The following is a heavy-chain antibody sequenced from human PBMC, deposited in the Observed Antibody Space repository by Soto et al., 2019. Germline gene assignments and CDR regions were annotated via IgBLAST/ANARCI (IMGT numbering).Heavy chain of an antibody. V-gene: IGHV1-3*01. Sequence: ASVKVSCKASGYTFTSYAMHWVRQAPGQRLEWMGWINAGNGNTKYSQKFQGRVTITRDTSASTAYMELSSPRSEDTAVYYCARARGKTYGDYVYYYYYYMDVWGKGTTVTVSS. D-gene: IGHD4-17*01. CDR3: ARARGKTYGDYVYYYYYYMDV. CDR1: GYTFTSYA. J-gene: IGHJ6*03. CDR2: INAGNGNT.